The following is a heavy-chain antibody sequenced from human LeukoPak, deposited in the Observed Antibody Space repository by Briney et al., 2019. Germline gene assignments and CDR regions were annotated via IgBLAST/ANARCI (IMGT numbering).Heavy chain of an antibody. CDR3: ICSNPTSDY. Sequence: QSGGSLRLSCAASGLSISDYWMHWVRQAPGKGLVWVARINSDGSSARYADSVKGRFTISRDNAKNTLYPQMNSLRAEDTAVYHCICSNPTSDYWGQGTLVTVSS. J-gene: IGHJ4*02. V-gene: IGHV3-74*01. CDR1: GLSISDYW. D-gene: IGHD3-10*02. CDR2: INSDGSSA.